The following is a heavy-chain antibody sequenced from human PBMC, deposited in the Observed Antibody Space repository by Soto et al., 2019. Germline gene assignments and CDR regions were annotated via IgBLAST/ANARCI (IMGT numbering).Heavy chain of an antibody. CDR3: AKDRYPIECYYYGMEV. Sequence: PGGSLRLSCAASGFTFSSYGMHWVRQAPGKGLEWVAVISYDGSNKYYADSVKGRFTISRDNSKNTLYLQMNSLRAEDTAVYYCAKDRYPIECYYYGMEVWGQGTTVTVSS. J-gene: IGHJ6*02. CDR2: ISYDGSNK. V-gene: IGHV3-30*18. CDR1: GFTFSSYG. D-gene: IGHD1-1*01.